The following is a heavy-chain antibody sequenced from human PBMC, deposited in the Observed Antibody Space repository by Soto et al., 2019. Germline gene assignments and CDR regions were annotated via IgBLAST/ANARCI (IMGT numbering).Heavy chain of an antibody. V-gene: IGHV3-23*01. CDR3: TQGGTGRAEYFQH. D-gene: IGHD1-1*01. CDR2: ISAGGGST. Sequence: GGSLRLSCAASGFTFRTYAMSWVRQAPGMGLEWVSTISAGGGSTYFADSVKGRVTISRDNSKNTLFLQMNSLRAGDTAVYDCTQGGTGRAEYFQHWGQGTRVTVSS. J-gene: IGHJ1*01. CDR1: GFTFRTYA.